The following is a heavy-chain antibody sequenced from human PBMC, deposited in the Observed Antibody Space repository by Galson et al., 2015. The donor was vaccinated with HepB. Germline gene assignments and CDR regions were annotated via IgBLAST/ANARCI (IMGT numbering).Heavy chain of an antibody. D-gene: IGHD1-26*01. CDR1: AFTVSSSL. CDR2: IKSDGTT. Sequence: SLRLSCAASAFTVSSSLMSWVRQTPGKRLEGVSAIKSDGTTYYAESVKGRFTISRDNSKNTLYLQMNSLTSLRSEDTAVYYCARDDLIVGANPDYWGQGTLVIVSS. V-gene: IGHV3-53*05. J-gene: IGHJ4*02. CDR3: ARDDLIVGANPDY.